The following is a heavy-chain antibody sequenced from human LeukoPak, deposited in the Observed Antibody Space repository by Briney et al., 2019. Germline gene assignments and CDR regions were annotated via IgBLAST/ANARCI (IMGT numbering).Heavy chain of an antibody. V-gene: IGHV4-59*01. Sequence: SETLSLTCTVSGGSISSFYWSWIRQPPGKGLEWIGYIHYSGSTNYNTPLKSRVTISVDTSKNQFSLELSSVTAADTAVYYCARDEGRGAFEIWGQGTMVTVSS. CDR2: IHYSGST. CDR3: ARDEGRGAFEI. CDR1: GGSISSFY. J-gene: IGHJ3*02.